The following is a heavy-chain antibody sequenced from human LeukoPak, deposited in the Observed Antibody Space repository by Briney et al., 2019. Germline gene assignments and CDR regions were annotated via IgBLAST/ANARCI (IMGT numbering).Heavy chain of an antibody. J-gene: IGHJ5*02. CDR2: IYYSGST. D-gene: IGHD3-16*01. CDR3: ARDPSFGVLSGKNAPTHWFDP. Sequence: SETLSLTCTVSGGSISQRSYYWGWIRQPPGKGLDWIGNIYYSGSTFYNSSLKSRVTISLDTSKNHFSLKLSSVTAADTAVYYCARDPSFGVLSGKNAPTHWFDPWGQGTLVTVSS. CDR1: GGSISQRSYY. V-gene: IGHV4-39*02.